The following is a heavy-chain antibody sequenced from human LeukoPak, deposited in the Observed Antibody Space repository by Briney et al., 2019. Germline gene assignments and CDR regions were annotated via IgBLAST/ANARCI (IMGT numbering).Heavy chain of an antibody. D-gene: IGHD1-1*01. CDR1: GYSISSGHY. CDR2: IYEGETT. V-gene: IGHV4-38-2*02. J-gene: IGHJ4*02. CDR3: ASNWSDFDY. Sequence: SETLSLTCTVSGYSISSGHYWGWIRQPPGKGLEWIGSIYEGETTYYNPSLKTRLTISLDTSKNQFSLKLSSVTAADTAVYYCASNWSDFDYWGQGILVTDSS.